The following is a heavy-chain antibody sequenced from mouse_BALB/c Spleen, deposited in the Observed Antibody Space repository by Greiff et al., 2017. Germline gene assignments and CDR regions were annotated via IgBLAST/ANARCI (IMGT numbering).Heavy chain of an antibody. Sequence: EVKLVESGPDLVKPSQSLSLTCTVTGYSITSCYSWPWIRQFPGNKLEWMGYIHDSGSTNYNPSLKSRISITRDTSKNRFFLQLNTMTTEDTATYYGARRLTEDYYAMDYWGQGTSVTVSS. CDR1: GYSITSCYS. D-gene: IGHD4-1*01. J-gene: IGHJ4*01. CDR3: ARRLTEDYYAMDY. CDR2: IHDSGST. V-gene: IGHV3-1*02.